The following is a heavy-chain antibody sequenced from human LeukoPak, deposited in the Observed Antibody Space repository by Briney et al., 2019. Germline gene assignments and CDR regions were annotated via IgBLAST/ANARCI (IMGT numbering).Heavy chain of an antibody. CDR1: GGSFSGYY. V-gene: IGHV4-34*01. CDR3: ARVRRSMAPPSDY. J-gene: IGHJ4*02. CDR2: INHSGST. Sequence: SETLSLTCAVYGGSFSGYYWSWIRQPPGKGLEWIGEINHSGSTNYNPSLKSRVTISVDTSKNQFSLKLSSVTAADTAVYYCARVRRSMAPPSDYWGQGTLVTVSS. D-gene: IGHD5-24*01.